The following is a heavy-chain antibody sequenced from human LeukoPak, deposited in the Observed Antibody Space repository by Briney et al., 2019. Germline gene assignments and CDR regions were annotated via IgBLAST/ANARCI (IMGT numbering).Heavy chain of an antibody. D-gene: IGHD1-26*01. V-gene: IGHV4-59*01. CDR1: GVSISSYY. Sequence: SETLSLTCTVSGVSISSYYWSWIRQPPGKGLEWIGYVYYSGNTNYNPSLKSRATISRDTPKNQFSLKLSSVTAADAAVYYCARVPRSSGTYWLDPYYFDYWGQGTLVTVSS. CDR3: ARVPRSSGTYWLDPYYFDY. J-gene: IGHJ4*02. CDR2: VYYSGNT.